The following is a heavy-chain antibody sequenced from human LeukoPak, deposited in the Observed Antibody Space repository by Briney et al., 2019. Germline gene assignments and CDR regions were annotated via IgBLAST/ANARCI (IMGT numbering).Heavy chain of an antibody. V-gene: IGHV4-30-2*01. Sequence: PSETLSLTCTVSGGSISSGGYYWSWIRQPPGKGLEWIGYIYHSGSTYYNPSLKSRVTISVDRSKNQFSLKLSSVTAADTAVYYCASSSGWPSSGFDYWGQGTLVTVSS. CDR2: IYHSGST. J-gene: IGHJ4*02. CDR1: GGSISSGGYY. D-gene: IGHD6-19*01. CDR3: ASSSGWPSSGFDY.